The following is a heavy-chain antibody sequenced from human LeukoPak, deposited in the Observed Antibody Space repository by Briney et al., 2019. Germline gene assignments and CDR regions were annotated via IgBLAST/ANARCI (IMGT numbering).Heavy chain of an antibody. V-gene: IGHV3-20*04. CDR2: INWNGGST. CDR1: GFTFDDYG. CDR3: AKELVGALDY. Sequence: GGSLRLSCAASGFTFDDYGMSWVRQAPGKGLEWVSGINWNGGSTGYADSVKGRFTIPRDNAKNSLYLQMNSLRAEDTAVYYCAKELVGALDYWGQGTLVTVSS. D-gene: IGHD1-26*01. J-gene: IGHJ4*02.